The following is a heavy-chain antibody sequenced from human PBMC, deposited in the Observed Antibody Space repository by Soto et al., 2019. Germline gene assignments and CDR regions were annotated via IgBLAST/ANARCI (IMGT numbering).Heavy chain of an antibody. J-gene: IGHJ6*02. CDR3: ARNGSIAARDYYYYGMDV. Sequence: GGSLRLSCAASGFTFSSYSMNWVRQAPGKGLEWVSSISSSSSYIYYADSVKGRFTISRDNAKNSLYLQMNSLRAEDTAVYYCARNGSIAARDYYYYGMDVWGQGTTVTVSS. V-gene: IGHV3-21*01. CDR2: ISSSSSYI. D-gene: IGHD6-6*01. CDR1: GFTFSSYS.